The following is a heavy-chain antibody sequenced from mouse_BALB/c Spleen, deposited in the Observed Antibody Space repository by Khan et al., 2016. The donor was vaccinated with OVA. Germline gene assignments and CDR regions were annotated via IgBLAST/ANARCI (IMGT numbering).Heavy chain of an antibody. CDR3: ARGSSRAMDY. CDR2: IYTYTGEP. J-gene: IGHJ4*01. CDR1: GYTFTNYG. V-gene: IGHV9-3-1*01. D-gene: IGHD1-1*01. Sequence: QSGPELKKSGETVKISCKASGYTFTNYGMNWVKQAPGKGLKWMGWIYTYTGEPTYADDFKGRFAFSLESSASTAFLQINNLTNDDTATYFCARGSSRAMDYWGQGTSVTVSS.